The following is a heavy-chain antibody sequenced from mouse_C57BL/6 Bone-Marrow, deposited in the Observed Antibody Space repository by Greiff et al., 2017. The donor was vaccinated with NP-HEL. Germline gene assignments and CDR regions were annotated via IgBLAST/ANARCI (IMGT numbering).Heavy chain of an antibody. CDR3: TSGTTVVAWYFDV. CDR1: GFTFSDAW. V-gene: IGHV6-6*01. D-gene: IGHD1-1*01. Sequence: EVQGVESGGGLVQPGGSMKLSCAASGFTFSDAWMDWVRQSPEKGLEWVAEIRNKANNHATYYAESVKGRFTISRDDSKSSVYLQMNSLRAEDTGIYYCTSGTTVVAWYFDVWGTGTTVTVSS. J-gene: IGHJ1*03. CDR2: IRNKANNHAT.